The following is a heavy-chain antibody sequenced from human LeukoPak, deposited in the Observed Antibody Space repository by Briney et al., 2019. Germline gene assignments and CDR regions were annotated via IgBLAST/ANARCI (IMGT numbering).Heavy chain of an antibody. Sequence: GGSLRLSCAASGFTFSSYAIHWVRQAPGKGLEYVSGISSNGGSTYYADSVKGRFTISRDSSKNTLYLQMGSLRAEDMAVYYCARESGRDDAFDIWGQGTMVTVSS. CDR2: ISSNGGST. D-gene: IGHD2-15*01. CDR3: ARESGRDDAFDI. J-gene: IGHJ3*02. V-gene: IGHV3-64*02. CDR1: GFTFSSYA.